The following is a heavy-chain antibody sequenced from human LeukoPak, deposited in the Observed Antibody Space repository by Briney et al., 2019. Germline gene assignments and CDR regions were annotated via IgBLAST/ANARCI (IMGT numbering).Heavy chain of an antibody. D-gene: IGHD3-10*01. Sequence: GESLKISCKGSGYSFTSYWISWVRQMPGKGLEWMGRIDPRDSYTTYSPSFQGQVTISADKSISTAYLQWSSLKASDTAMYYCARQFGESLSDAFDIWGQGTMVTVSS. CDR1: GYSFTSYW. V-gene: IGHV5-10-1*04. CDR2: IDPRDSYT. CDR3: ARQFGESLSDAFDI. J-gene: IGHJ3*02.